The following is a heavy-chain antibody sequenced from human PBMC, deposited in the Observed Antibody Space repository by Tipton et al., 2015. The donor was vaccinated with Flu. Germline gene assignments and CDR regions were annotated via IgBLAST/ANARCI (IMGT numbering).Heavy chain of an antibody. D-gene: IGHD3-3*01. CDR1: GDSMTSSRYY. CDR2: IFHSGST. CDR3: ARVSPGVESWFDP. Sequence: TLSLTCSVSGDSMTSSRYYWGWIRQPPGTGLEWIGSIFHSGSTYYNPSLKSRVTISVDTSKNQFSLKLISVTAADTAVYYCARVSPGVESWFDPWGQGTLVTVSS. V-gene: IGHV4-39*07. J-gene: IGHJ5*02.